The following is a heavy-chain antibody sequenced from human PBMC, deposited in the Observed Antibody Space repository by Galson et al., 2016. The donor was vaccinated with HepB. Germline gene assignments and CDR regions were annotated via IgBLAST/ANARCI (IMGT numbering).Heavy chain of an antibody. CDR1: GASISDSNW. D-gene: IGHD2-2*01. CDR3: ARAAIIPGARMVFDP. Sequence: SETLSLTCAVSGASISDSNWWTWVRHVPGKGLEWIGEIYHTGTSSNNPFLSSRFTLSVDKSRNQFSLNLTSVTAADTAVYYCARAAIIPGARMVFDPWGQGILVTVSS. J-gene: IGHJ5*02. V-gene: IGHV4-4*02. CDR2: IYHTGTS.